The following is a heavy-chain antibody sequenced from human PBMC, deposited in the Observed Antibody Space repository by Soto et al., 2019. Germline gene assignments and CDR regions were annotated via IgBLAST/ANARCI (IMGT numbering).Heavy chain of an antibody. Sequence: SETLSLTCTVSGGSISSSSYYWGWIRQPPGKGLEWIGSIYYSENTYYNPSLKSRVTISVDTSKNQFSLRLTSVTAADTAVYYCATHPPYGPLDHWGQGTLVTAPQ. CDR1: GGSISSSSYY. D-gene: IGHD4-17*01. CDR2: IYYSENT. CDR3: ATHPPYGPLDH. J-gene: IGHJ4*02. V-gene: IGHV4-39*01.